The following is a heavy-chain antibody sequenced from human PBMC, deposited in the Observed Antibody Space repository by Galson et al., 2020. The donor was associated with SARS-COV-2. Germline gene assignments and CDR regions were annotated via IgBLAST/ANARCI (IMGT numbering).Heavy chain of an antibody. CDR1: GFTFSSYS. CDR3: ATERFLEWLSDYDAFDI. D-gene: IGHD3-3*01. Sequence: GESLKISCAASGFTFSSYSMNWVRQAPGKGLEWVSYISSSSSTIYYADSVKGRFTISRDNAKNSLYLQMNSLRAEDTAVYYCATERFLEWLSDYDAFDIWGQGTMVTVSS. CDR2: ISSSSSTI. J-gene: IGHJ3*02. V-gene: IGHV3-48*04.